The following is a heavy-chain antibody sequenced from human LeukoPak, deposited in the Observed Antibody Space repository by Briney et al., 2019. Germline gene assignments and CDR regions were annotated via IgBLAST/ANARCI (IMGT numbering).Heavy chain of an antibody. V-gene: IGHV3-53*01. CDR1: GFTVSSNY. D-gene: IGHD3-10*01. J-gene: IGHJ3*02. Sequence: GGSLRLSCAASGFTVSSNYMSWVRQAPGKGLEWVSVIYSGGSTYYADSVKGRFTISRDNSKNTLYLQMKSLRAEDTAVYYCATYYYGSGSYGDAFDIWGQGTMVTVSS. CDR2: IYSGGST. CDR3: ATYYYGSGSYGDAFDI.